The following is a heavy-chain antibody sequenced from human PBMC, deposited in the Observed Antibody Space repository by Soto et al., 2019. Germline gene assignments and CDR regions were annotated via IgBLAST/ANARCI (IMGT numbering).Heavy chain of an antibody. V-gene: IGHV4-59*08. CDR3: ARHSPLAAGGAFEF. D-gene: IGHD6-13*01. J-gene: IGHJ3*01. CDR1: GASISSNY. Sequence: QVQLQESGPGLVKPSETLSLTCTVSGASISSNYWSWIRQPPGKGLECIGYFSYSGSTNYNPSLKSRFIISVDTSRNQFSLKLTSVTATDTAMYYCARHSPLAAGGAFEFWGQGMMVTVSS. CDR2: FSYSGST.